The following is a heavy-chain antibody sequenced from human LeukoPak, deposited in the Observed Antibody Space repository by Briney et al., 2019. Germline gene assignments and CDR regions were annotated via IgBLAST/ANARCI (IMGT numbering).Heavy chain of an antibody. Sequence: SGTLTLTCSVSGDSVSRSDSYWDWLRQPPGKGVEWLGTSYYSGRTYYRRSFKSRVTMSVEQSNKQFSLNLRSVTSADTAVYYCARRRYYDGSGYLEWGQGTLLSVSS. CDR3: ARRRYYDGSGYLE. V-gene: IGHV4-39*01. CDR1: GDSVSRSDSY. D-gene: IGHD3-22*01. J-gene: IGHJ1*01. CDR2: SYYSGRT.